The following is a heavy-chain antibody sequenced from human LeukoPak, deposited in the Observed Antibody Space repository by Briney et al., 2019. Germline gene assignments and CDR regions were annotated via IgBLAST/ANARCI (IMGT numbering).Heavy chain of an antibody. CDR2: IIPIFGTA. CDR1: GGTFSSYA. Sequence: SVKVSCKASGGTFSSYAISWVRQAPGQGLEWMGGIIPIFGTANYAQKFQGRVTITTDESTSTAYMELSSLRSEDTAVYYCARGIKWELPNDAFDIWGQGTMVTVSS. V-gene: IGHV1-69*05. D-gene: IGHD1-26*01. CDR3: ARGIKWELPNDAFDI. J-gene: IGHJ3*02.